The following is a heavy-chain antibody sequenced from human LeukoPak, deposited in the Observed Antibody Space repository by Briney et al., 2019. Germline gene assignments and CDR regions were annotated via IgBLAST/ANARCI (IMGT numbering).Heavy chain of an antibody. V-gene: IGHV1-8*03. J-gene: IGHJ4*02. CDR3: ARVDGSVDY. Sequence: GASVKVSCKASGYTFTRYDINWVRQATGQGLEWMGWINTKSGMTGHAQKLQGRITITKDTSISTVYMELSSLSSEDTAVYFCARVDGSVDYWGQGTLVTVSS. CDR1: GYTFTRYD. D-gene: IGHD3-22*01. CDR2: INTKSGMT.